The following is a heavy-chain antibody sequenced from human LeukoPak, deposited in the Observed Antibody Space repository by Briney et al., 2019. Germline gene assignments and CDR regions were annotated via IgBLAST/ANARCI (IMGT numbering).Heavy chain of an antibody. D-gene: IGHD2-15*01. Sequence: SETLSLTCTVSGGSISSSSYYWGWIRQPPGKGLEWIGSIYYSGSTYYNPSLKSRVTISVDTSKNQFSLKLRSVTAADTAVYYCARPFYCSGGSCYASPLDPWGQGTLVSVSS. J-gene: IGHJ5*02. CDR3: ARPFYCSGGSCYASPLDP. CDR2: IYYSGST. CDR1: GGSISSSSYY. V-gene: IGHV4-39*01.